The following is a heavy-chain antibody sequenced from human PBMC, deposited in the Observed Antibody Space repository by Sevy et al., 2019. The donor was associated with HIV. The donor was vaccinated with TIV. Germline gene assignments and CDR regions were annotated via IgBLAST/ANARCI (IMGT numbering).Heavy chain of an antibody. CDR1: GFHFENYG. CDR3: AKSTERDTSGYYYLSAMDI. D-gene: IGHD1-26*01. V-gene: IGHV3-9*01. Sequence: GGSLRLSCVASGFHFENYGMHWVRQRPGEGPEWVSGISWNSASMGYAESVRGRFTISRDNARNVLFLQMNSLREEDTALYFYAKSTERDTSGYYYLSAMDIWGEGTTVTVSS. CDR2: ISWNSASM. J-gene: IGHJ6*04.